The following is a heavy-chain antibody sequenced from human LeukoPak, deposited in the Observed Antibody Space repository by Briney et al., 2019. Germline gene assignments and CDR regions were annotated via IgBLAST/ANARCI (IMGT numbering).Heavy chain of an antibody. V-gene: IGHV4-30-2*01. J-gene: IGHJ4*02. CDR3: ASVVRHTVDY. CDR1: GVSISSGGYS. CDR2: IYHSGST. D-gene: IGHD2-2*01. Sequence: SETLSLTCAVSGVSISSGGYSWSWIRQPPGKGLEWIGYIYHSGSTYYNPSLKSRVTISVDRSKNQFSLKLSSVTAADTAVYYCASVVRHTVDYWGQGTLVTVSS.